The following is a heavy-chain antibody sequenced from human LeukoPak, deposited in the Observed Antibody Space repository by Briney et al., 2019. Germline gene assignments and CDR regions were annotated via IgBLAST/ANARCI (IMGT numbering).Heavy chain of an antibody. CDR1: GGSISSGSYY. V-gene: IGHV4-61*02. Sequence: SETLSLTCTVSGGSISSGSYYWSWIRQPAGKGLEWIGRIYTSGSTNYNPSLKSRVTISVDTSKNQFSLKLSSVTAADTAVYCCARAGLLWFGRAFDIWGQGTMVTVSS. J-gene: IGHJ3*02. CDR2: IYTSGST. D-gene: IGHD3-10*01. CDR3: ARAGLLWFGRAFDI.